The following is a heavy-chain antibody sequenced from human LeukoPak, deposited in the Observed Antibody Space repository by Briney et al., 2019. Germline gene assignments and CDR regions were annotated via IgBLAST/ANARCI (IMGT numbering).Heavy chain of an antibody. CDR3: AKDYYYDSSGRRVDY. CDR1: GFTFDIYG. CDR2: IRFDGSQT. J-gene: IGHJ4*02. Sequence: GGSLRLSCAPSGFTFDIYGMHWVRQAPGKGLDWVAFIRFDGSQTHYADSVKGRFTISRDNAKNSLYLQMNSLRAEDTAVYYCAKDYYYDSSGRRVDYWGQGTLVTVSS. D-gene: IGHD3-22*01. V-gene: IGHV3-30*02.